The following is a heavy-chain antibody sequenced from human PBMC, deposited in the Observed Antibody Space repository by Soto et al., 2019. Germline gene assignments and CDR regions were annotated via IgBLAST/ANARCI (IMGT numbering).Heavy chain of an antibody. V-gene: IGHV3-23*01. CDR3: AKRVQLWLQLDY. J-gene: IGHJ4*02. CDR2: ISGSGGSK. CDR1: GFTFSSYA. Sequence: GGSLRLSCAASGFTFSSYAMSWVRQAPGKGLEWVSAISGSGGSKYYADSVKGRFTISRDNSKNTLYLQMNSLRAEDTAVYYCAKRVQLWLQLDYRGKGTLVTVSS. D-gene: IGHD5-18*01.